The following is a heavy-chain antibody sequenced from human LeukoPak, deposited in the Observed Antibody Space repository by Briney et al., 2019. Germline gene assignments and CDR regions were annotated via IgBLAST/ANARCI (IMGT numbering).Heavy chain of an antibody. D-gene: IGHD3-10*01. Sequence: SVTVSCKASGGTFSSYAISWVRQAPGQGLEWMGGIIPIFGTANYAQKFQGRVTITADKSTSTAYMELSSLRSEDTAVYYCAREGWYYGSGSYYNPHYFDYWGQGTLVTVSS. V-gene: IGHV1-69*06. CDR2: IIPIFGTA. CDR3: AREGWYYGSGSYYNPHYFDY. J-gene: IGHJ4*02. CDR1: GGTFSSYA.